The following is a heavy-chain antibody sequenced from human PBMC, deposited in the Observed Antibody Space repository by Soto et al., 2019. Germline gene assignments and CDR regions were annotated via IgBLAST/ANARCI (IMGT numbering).Heavy chain of an antibody. CDR3: AKSRYSGSSCDFYDY. D-gene: IGHD3-22*01. CDR1: AFTFNNYA. CDR2: IGGSGRTT. V-gene: IGHV3-23*01. J-gene: IGHJ4*02. Sequence: PGGSLRLSCAASAFTFNNYAMSWVRQAPGKGLEWVSGIGGSGRTTYYADSVKGRFTISRDNSNNTLFLQMNSLRAEDTAVYYCAKSRYSGSSCDFYDYWGQGTLVTVSS.